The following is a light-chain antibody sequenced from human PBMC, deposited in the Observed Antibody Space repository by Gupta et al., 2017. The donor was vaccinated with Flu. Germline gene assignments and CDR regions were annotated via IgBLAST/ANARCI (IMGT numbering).Light chain of an antibody. CDR3: SSYAGSNNFVV. V-gene: IGLV2-8*01. CDR1: SSDVGGYNY. CDR2: EVS. J-gene: IGLJ2*01. Sequence: QSALTQPPSASGSPGQSVTISCTGTSSDVGGYNYVSWYQQHPGKAPKLMIYEVSKRPSGVPDRFSGSKSGNKASLNVSGLQAEDEADYYCSSYAGSNNFVVFGGGTKLTVL.